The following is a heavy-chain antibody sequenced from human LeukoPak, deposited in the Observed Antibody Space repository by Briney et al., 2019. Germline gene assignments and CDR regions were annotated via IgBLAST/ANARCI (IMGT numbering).Heavy chain of an antibody. D-gene: IGHD2-2*01. Sequence: ASVKVSCKVSGYTLTELSMHWVRQAPGKGLEWMGGFDPEDGETIYAQKFQGRVTMTEDTSTDTAYMELSSLRSEDTAVYYCATGGPVVVPAATELSWWGQGTLVTVSS. J-gene: IGHJ4*02. CDR2: FDPEDGET. CDR3: ATGGPVVVPAATELSW. V-gene: IGHV1-24*01. CDR1: GYTLTELS.